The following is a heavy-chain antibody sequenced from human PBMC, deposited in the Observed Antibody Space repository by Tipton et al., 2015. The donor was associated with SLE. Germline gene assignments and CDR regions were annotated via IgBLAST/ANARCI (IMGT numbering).Heavy chain of an antibody. D-gene: IGHD6-13*01. CDR2: IYHDWST. Sequence: TLSLTCTVSGGSISDSSHYWVWIRQSPGKGLEWVGSIYHDWSTYYNVALNSRATISIDASKNQFSLSLRSVTAADTAVYWCARAGQAAAGPFGYWGQGIQVTVSS. CDR3: ARAGQAAAGPFGY. J-gene: IGHJ4*02. CDR1: GGSISDSSHY. V-gene: IGHV4-39*07.